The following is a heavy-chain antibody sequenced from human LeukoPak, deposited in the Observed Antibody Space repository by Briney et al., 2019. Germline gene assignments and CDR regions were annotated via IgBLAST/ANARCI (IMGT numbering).Heavy chain of an antibody. CDR3: TTYDFWRAFDY. V-gene: IGHV3-15*01. CDR2: IKSKTDGGTT. Sequence: SGGSLRLSCAASGFTFSNAWMSWVRQAPGKGLEWVGRIKSKTDGGTTDCAAPVKGRFTISRDDSKNTLYLQMNNLKTEDTAVYYCTTYDFWRAFDYWGQGTLVTVSS. J-gene: IGHJ4*02. D-gene: IGHD3-3*01. CDR1: GFTFSNAW.